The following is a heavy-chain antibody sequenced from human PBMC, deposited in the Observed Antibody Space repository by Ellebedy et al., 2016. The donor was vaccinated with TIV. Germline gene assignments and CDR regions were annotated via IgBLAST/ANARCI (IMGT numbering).Heavy chain of an antibody. CDR2: LIPITGTA. J-gene: IGHJ5*01. V-gene: IGHV1-69*13. CDR3: ARGGERGISPNWFDS. CDR1: GGTFSTLP. D-gene: IGHD2-21*01. Sequence: AASVKVSCKASGGTFSTLPISWVRQAPGQGLEWMGGLIPITGTANYAQRFQGRVTITADDSTSTAHMDLSRLRSEDTAVYYCARGGERGISPNWFDSWGQGTLVTVSS.